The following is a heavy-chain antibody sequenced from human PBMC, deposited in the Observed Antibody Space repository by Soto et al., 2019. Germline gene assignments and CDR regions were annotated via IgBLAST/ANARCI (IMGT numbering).Heavy chain of an antibody. CDR3: AAAASWIQLWLPDY. V-gene: IGHV3-48*03. D-gene: IGHD5-18*01. CDR2: ISSSGSTI. Sequence: EVQLVESGGGLVQPGGSLRLSCAASGFTFSSYEMNWVRQAPGKGLEWVSYISSSGSTIYYADSVKGRFTISRDNAKNSLYLQMNSLRAEDTAVYHCAAAASWIQLWLPDYWGQGTLVAVSS. CDR1: GFTFSSYE. J-gene: IGHJ4*02.